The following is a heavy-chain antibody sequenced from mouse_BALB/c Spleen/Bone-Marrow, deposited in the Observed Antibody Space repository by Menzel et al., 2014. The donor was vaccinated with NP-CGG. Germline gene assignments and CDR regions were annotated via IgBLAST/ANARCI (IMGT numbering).Heavy chain of an antibody. J-gene: IGHJ2*01. V-gene: IGHV5-6*02. CDR2: ISSGGSYT. CDR1: GFTFSSYG. Sequence: DVMLVESGGDLVKPGGSLRLSCAASGFTFSSYGMSWVRQTPDKRLEWVATISSGGSYTYYPDSVKGRFTISRDNAKNALYLQMSSLKSEDTAMYYCARDRLDYWGQGTTLTVSS. CDR3: ARDRLDY. D-gene: IGHD3-2*01.